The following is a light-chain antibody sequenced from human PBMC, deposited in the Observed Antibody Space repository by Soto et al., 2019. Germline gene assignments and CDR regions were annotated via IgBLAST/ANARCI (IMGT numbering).Light chain of an antibody. CDR2: DAS. CDR1: QSINNW. J-gene: IGKJ1*01. Sequence: DIQMTQSPSTLCASVGDRVTITCRASQSINNWLAWYQQKAGKDPNLLIYDASSLKRGVPSRFSGSGSGTEFTLTISSLQSDDFATYYCQVYNGNFGQGTKVEVK. V-gene: IGKV1-5*01. CDR3: QVYNGN.